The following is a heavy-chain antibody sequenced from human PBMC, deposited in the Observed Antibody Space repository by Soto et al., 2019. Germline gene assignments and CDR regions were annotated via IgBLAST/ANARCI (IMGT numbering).Heavy chain of an antibody. CDR1: GGSFSGYY. J-gene: IGHJ4*02. V-gene: IGHV4-34*01. D-gene: IGHD2-15*01. CDR3: ARGRQYCSGGSCYLGVYYFDY. CDR2: INHSGST. Sequence: QVQLQQWGAGLLKPSETLSLTCAVYGGSFSGYYWSWIRQPPGKGLEWIGEINHSGSTNYNPSLKRRVTISVDTSKNQFSLKLSSVTAADTAVYYCARGRQYCSGGSCYLGVYYFDYWGQGTLVTVSS.